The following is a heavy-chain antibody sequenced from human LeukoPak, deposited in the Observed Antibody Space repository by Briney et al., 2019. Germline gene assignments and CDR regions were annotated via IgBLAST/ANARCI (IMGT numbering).Heavy chain of an antibody. CDR3: AKGSGITLVRDLDY. CDR1: GFTLDGYA. V-gene: IGHV3-9*01. Sequence: GGSLRLSCAASGFTLDGYAMHWVRQPPGKGLEWVSGISWNGETIGYADSVKGRFTISRDNAKNSLYLQMNSLRADDTALYYCAKGSGITLVRDLDYWGQGTLVTVSS. CDR2: ISWNGETI. D-gene: IGHD3-10*01. J-gene: IGHJ4*02.